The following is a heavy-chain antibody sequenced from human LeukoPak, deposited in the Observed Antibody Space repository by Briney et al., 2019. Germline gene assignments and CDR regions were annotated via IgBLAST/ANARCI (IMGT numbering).Heavy chain of an antibody. V-gene: IGHV4-59*01. CDR3: ARGRDFWSGYYADSKYYFDS. CDR2: ISYSGNT. J-gene: IGHJ4*02. D-gene: IGHD3-3*01. Sequence: PSETLSLTCTVSGGSISTDYWNWIRQPPGKGLEWIGSISYSGNTNYNPSLKSRVTISVDTSKNQFSLKLSSVTAADTAVYYCARGRDFWSGYYADSKYYFDSWGQGTLVTVSS. CDR1: GGSISTDY.